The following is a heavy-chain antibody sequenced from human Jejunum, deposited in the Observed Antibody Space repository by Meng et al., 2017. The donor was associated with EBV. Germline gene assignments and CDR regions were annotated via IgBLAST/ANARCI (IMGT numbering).Heavy chain of an antibody. CDR1: GFTFSSNW. Sequence: EVQLVESGGGLVQPGRSLRLSCAASGFTFSSNWMHWVRQAPVKGLVWVSRIQSDESSTSYADSVEGRFAISRDNAKNTLYLQMNSLRAEDTALYYCVKRAAAGGFVDSWGQGTLVTVSS. J-gene: IGHJ4*02. V-gene: IGHV3-74*01. D-gene: IGHD6-13*01. CDR3: VKRAAAGGFVDS. CDR2: IQSDESST.